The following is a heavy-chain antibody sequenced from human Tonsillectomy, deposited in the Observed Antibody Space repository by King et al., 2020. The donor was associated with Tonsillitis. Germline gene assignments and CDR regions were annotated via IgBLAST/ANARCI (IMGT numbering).Heavy chain of an antibody. V-gene: IGHV3-33*01. J-gene: IGHJ4*02. D-gene: IGHD4-11*01. Sequence: QLVQSGGGVVQPGRSLRLSCAASGFTFSNYGMHWVRQAPGKGLEWVAGIWYDGSNKQYADSVRGRFTISRDKSKNTLYLQINSLRAEDTAVYYCARVSVDSARLESFDSWGQGTLVTVSS. CDR1: GFTFSNYG. CDR2: IWYDGSNK. CDR3: ARVSVDSARLESFDS.